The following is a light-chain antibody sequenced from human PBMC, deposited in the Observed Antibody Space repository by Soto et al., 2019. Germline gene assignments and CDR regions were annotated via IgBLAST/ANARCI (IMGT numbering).Light chain of an antibody. CDR2: EVN. CDR1: SSDVGGYNY. CDR3: SSYAGSNVV. V-gene: IGLV2-8*01. J-gene: IGLJ2*01. Sequence: QSVLTQPPSTSGSPGQSVTISCTGTSSDVGGYNYVSWYQQHPGKAPKLMIYEVNKRPSGVPDRFSGSKSGNTASLTVSGLQAEDEADYYCSSYAGSNVVFGGGTQLTVL.